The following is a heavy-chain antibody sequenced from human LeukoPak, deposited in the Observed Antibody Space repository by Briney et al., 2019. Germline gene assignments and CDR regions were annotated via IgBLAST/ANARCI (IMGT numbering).Heavy chain of an antibody. Sequence: PSETLSLTCTVSGGSISSYYWSWIRQPAGKGLEWIGRIYTSGSTNYNPSLKSRVTISVDTSKNQFSLKLTSVTAADTAVYYCARDLGYSNYVGRFDYWGQGTLVTVSS. J-gene: IGHJ4*02. CDR3: ARDLGYSNYVGRFDY. D-gene: IGHD4-11*01. V-gene: IGHV4-4*07. CDR1: GGSISSYY. CDR2: IYTSGST.